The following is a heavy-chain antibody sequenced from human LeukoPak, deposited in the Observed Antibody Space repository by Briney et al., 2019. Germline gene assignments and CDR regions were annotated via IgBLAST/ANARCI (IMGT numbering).Heavy chain of an antibody. V-gene: IGHV4-38-2*02. CDR3: ARSYSSSWYHNWFDP. Sequence: SEILSLTCTVSGYSISSGYFWGWIRQPPGKGLEWIGRIYHGGSTYYNPSLESRVTMSEDTSKNQFSLKLSSVTAADTAVYYCARSYSSSWYHNWFDPWGQGTLVTVSS. D-gene: IGHD6-13*01. CDR1: GYSISSGYF. J-gene: IGHJ5*02. CDR2: IYHGGST.